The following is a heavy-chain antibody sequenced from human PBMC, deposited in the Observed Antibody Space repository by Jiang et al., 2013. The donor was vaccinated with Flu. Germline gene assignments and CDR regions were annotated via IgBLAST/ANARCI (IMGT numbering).Heavy chain of an antibody. CDR1: GYTFTSYA. Sequence: GAEVKKPGASVKVSCKASGYTFTSYAMHWVRQAPGQRLEWMGWINAGNGNTKYSQKFQGRVTITRDTSASTAYMELSSLRSEDTAVYYCARARITIFGVVIAPGYWGQGTLVTVSS. CDR2: INAGNGNT. V-gene: IGHV1-3*01. D-gene: IGHD3-3*01. J-gene: IGHJ4*02. CDR3: ARARITIFGVVIAPGY.